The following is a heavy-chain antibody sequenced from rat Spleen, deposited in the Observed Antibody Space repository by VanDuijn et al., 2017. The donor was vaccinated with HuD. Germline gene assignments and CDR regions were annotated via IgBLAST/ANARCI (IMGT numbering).Heavy chain of an antibody. CDR3: VRLYYYSSFDY. CDR1: GFTFNNYD. Sequence: VQLVESGGGLVQSGRSLKLSCAASGFTFNNYDLAWVRQAPAKGLEWVASISTSGDSTYYRESVKGRFTVSRDNAKSTLYLQVDSLRSEDTATYNCVRLYYYSSFDYWGQGVMVTVSS. V-gene: IGHV5-25*01. J-gene: IGHJ2*01. D-gene: IGHD1-2*01. CDR2: ISTSGDST.